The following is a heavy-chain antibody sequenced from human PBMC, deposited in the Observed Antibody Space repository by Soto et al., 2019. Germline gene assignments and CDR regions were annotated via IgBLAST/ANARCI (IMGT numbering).Heavy chain of an antibody. CDR1: GYTLTSYG. Sequence: ASVKVSCKASGYTLTSYGISWLRQAPGQGLEWMAWINPYNGNTKYAEKFLGRVTVTTDTSTATAYMEVRSLTSDDTAVFYCARVGVGLAAPRVWPYWGQGTPVTVSS. CDR3: ARVGVGLAAPRVWPY. CDR2: INPYNGNT. D-gene: IGHD6-13*01. V-gene: IGHV1-18*01. J-gene: IGHJ4*02.